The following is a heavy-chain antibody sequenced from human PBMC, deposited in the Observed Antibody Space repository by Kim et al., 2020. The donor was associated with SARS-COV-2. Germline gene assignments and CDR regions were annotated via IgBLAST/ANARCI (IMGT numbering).Heavy chain of an antibody. V-gene: IGHV3-23*01. CDR3: AKVGYCSGGSCYSDYYYGMDV. CDR1: GFTFSSYA. D-gene: IGHD2-15*01. J-gene: IGHJ6*02. CDR2: ISGSGGST. Sequence: GGSLRLSCAASGFTFSSYAMSWVRQAPGKGLEWVSAISGSGGSTYYADSVKGRFTISRDNSKSTLYLQMNSLRAEDTAVYYCAKVGYCSGGSCYSDYYYGMDVWGQGTTVTVSS.